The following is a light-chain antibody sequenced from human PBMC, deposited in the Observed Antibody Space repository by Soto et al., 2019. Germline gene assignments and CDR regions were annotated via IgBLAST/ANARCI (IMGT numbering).Light chain of an antibody. Sequence: QSVLTQPASVSGSPGQSITISCTGTSGVIGNYNLISWYQHHPGKAPKVIIFEATKRPSDISGRFSASKSGNTASLAISGLLVEDEADYYCCSYAGRASVIFGGGTKVTVL. V-gene: IGLV2-23*01. CDR3: CSYAGRASVI. J-gene: IGLJ2*01. CDR2: EAT. CDR1: SGVIGNYNL.